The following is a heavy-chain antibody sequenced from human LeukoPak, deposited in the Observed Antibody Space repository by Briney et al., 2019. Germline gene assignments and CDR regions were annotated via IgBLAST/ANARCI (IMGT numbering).Heavy chain of an antibody. CDR2: IIPIFGTA. CDR3: ARELIAAAGLRFWNYYYGMDV. D-gene: IGHD6-13*01. J-gene: IGHJ6*02. Sequence: SVKVSCKASGGTFSSYAISWVRQAPGQGLERMGGIIPIFGTANYAQKFQGRVTITADESTSTAYMELSSLRSEDTAVYYCARELIAAAGLRFWNYYYGMDVWGQGTTVTVSS. V-gene: IGHV1-69*13. CDR1: GGTFSSYA.